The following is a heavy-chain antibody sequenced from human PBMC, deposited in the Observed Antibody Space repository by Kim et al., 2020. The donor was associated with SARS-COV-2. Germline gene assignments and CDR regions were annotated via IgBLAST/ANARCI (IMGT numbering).Heavy chain of an antibody. CDR2: IYYSGST. Sequence: SETLSLTCTVSGGSISSYYWSWIRQPPEKGLEWIGYIYYSGSTNYNPSLKSRITISVDTSKNQFSLKLISVTAADTAVYYCSRDQITMFRRAAPGFSGMDGWGQGTTVPVSS. J-gene: IGHJ6*02. D-gene: IGHD3-10*01. CDR1: GGSISSYY. CDR3: SRDQITMFRRAAPGFSGMDG. V-gene: IGHV4-59*01.